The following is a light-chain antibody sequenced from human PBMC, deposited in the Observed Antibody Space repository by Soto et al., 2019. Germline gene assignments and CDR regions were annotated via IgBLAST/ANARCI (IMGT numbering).Light chain of an antibody. J-gene: IGKJ1*01. CDR3: QQYHGIWT. Sequence: DIQMTQSPSTLSASVGDRVTITCRASQNIHSWLAWYQEKPGKAPKLLIYKSSTLESGVPSRFSGSGSGTAFTLTISGLQSDDFATYYCQQYHGIWTFGQGTKVEIK. CDR2: KSS. V-gene: IGKV1-5*03. CDR1: QNIHSW.